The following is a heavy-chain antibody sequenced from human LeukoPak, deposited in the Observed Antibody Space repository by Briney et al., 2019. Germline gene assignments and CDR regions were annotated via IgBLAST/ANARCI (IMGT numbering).Heavy chain of an antibody. J-gene: IGHJ3*02. Sequence: PSETLSLTCAVYGGSFSGYYWTWIRQPPGKGLEWIGEINHSGSTNYNPSLKSRVTISVDTSKNQFPLKLSSVTAADTAVYYCARETSGSNDAFDIWGQGTMVTVSS. CDR1: GGSFSGYY. CDR2: INHSGST. D-gene: IGHD1-26*01. CDR3: ARETSGSNDAFDI. V-gene: IGHV4-34*01.